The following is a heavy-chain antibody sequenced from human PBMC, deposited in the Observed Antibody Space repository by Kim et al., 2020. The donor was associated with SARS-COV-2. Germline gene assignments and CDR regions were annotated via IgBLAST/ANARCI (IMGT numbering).Heavy chain of an antibody. CDR1: GFTVSSNY. CDR2: IYSGGST. D-gene: IGHD2-15*01. CDR3: ATDRVVYGRDG. V-gene: IGHV3-66*01. Sequence: GGSLRLSCAASGFTVSSNYMTWIRQAPGKGLEWVSVIYSGGSTYYADSAKGRCTISSDNSKNTSLLQMNSLLTEDTAVYYCATDRVVYGRDGWGQRTTVT. J-gene: IGHJ6*02.